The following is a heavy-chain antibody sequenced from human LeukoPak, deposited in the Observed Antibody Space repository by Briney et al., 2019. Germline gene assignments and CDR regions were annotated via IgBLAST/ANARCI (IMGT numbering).Heavy chain of an antibody. D-gene: IGHD6-19*01. CDR2: ISSSSSTI. Sequence: PGGSLRLSCAASGFTFSSYSMNWVRQAPGKGLEWVSYISSSSSTIYYADSVKGRFTISRDNAKNSLYLQMNSLRAEDTAVYYCASGGAVAGDNFDYWGQGTLVTVSS. CDR1: GFTFSSYS. J-gene: IGHJ4*02. V-gene: IGHV3-48*04. CDR3: ASGGAVAGDNFDY.